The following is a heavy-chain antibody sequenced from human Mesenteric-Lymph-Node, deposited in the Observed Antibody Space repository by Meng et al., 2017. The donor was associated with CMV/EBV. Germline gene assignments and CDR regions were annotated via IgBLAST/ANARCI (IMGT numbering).Heavy chain of an antibody. V-gene: IGHV3-7*01. D-gene: IGHD6-19*01. CDR3: AKRGYGTGWYFFDY. Sequence: GESLKISCAASGFTFSSYWMSWVRQAPGKGLEWVANIKQDGSEKYYVDSVKGRFTISRDNSKNTLYLQMNSLGTEDTALYYCAKRGYGTGWYFFDYCGQGTLVTVSS. CDR1: GFTFSSYW. J-gene: IGHJ4*02. CDR2: IKQDGSEK.